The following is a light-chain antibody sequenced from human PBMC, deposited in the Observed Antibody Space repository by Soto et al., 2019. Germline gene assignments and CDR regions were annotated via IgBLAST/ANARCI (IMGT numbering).Light chain of an antibody. CDR1: QSVSRS. CDR2: DAS. J-gene: IGKJ4*01. CDR3: QHRGNWPLT. V-gene: IGKV3-11*01. Sequence: EFVFTQSRGTLSLSPGVRATLSCRASQSVSRSLAWYQQKPGQAPRLLVYDASNRATGIPARFSGSGSGTDFTLTISSLEPEDFAVYFCQHRGNWPLTFGGGTKVDIK.